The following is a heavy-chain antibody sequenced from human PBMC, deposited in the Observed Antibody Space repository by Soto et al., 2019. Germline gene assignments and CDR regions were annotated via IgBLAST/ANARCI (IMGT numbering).Heavy chain of an antibody. CDR1: SGPSSSHN. CDR2: FFSTGGT. J-gene: IGHJ6*02. Sequence: QVQLQQSGPGLLKLSETLSLTCSVSSGPSSSHNWGWIRQPPGRGLEWIGYFFSTGGTSYNPSLKSRVTISADTSTNHTSLTLTSVTAADTAVYYCVRQGIGNLHGLVDVWGQGTTVRVSS. V-gene: IGHV4-59*08. CDR3: VRQGIGNLHGLVDV. D-gene: IGHD1-1*01.